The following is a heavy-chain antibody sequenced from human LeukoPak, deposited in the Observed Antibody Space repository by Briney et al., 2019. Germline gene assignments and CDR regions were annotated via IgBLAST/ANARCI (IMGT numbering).Heavy chain of an antibody. CDR1: GGSISSGGYY. D-gene: IGHD2/OR15-2a*01. V-gene: IGHV4-31*03. CDR2: IYYSGST. Sequence: SETLSLTCTVSGGSISSGGYYWSWIRQHPGKGLEWIGYIYYSGSTYYNPSLKSRLTISVDTSKNQFSLKLSSVTAADTAVYYCASLRKIFHHRFYYGMDVWGQGTTVTVSS. CDR3: ASLRKIFHHRFYYGMDV. J-gene: IGHJ6*02.